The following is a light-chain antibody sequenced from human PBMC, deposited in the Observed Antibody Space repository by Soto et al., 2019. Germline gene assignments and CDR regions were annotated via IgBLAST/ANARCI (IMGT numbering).Light chain of an antibody. CDR3: QQSYSTPR. Sequence: DIQMTQSPSSLSASVGDRVTITCRASQSISSYLNWYQQKPGKAPKLLIYAASSLQSGVPSRFSGSGSGTDFTLTISSLQPEDFATYYCQQSYSTPRFGGGTKV. J-gene: IGKJ4*01. CDR2: AAS. CDR1: QSISSY. V-gene: IGKV1-39*01.